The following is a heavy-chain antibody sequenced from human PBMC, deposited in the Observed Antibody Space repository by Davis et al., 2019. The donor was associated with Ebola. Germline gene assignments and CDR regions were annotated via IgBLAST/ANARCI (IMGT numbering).Heavy chain of an antibody. Sequence: GESLKISCAASGFIFSDYIMNWVRQAPGKGLEWIAEINRDASSIFYADSVKGRFTISRDNAKNSVYLQMNSLTDDDTAVYYCGRPYDFWSGHHTGFEHWGQGTLVTVSS. V-gene: IGHV3-48*02. CDR1: GFIFSDYI. J-gene: IGHJ4*02. CDR3: GRPYDFWSGHHTGFEH. CDR2: INRDASSI. D-gene: IGHD3-3*01.